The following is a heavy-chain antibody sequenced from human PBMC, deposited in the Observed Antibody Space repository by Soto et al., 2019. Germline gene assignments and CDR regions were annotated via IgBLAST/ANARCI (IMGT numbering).Heavy chain of an antibody. CDR3: ARDGVYYDSSGCYSFDY. J-gene: IGHJ4*02. Sequence: GGSLRLSCAASGFTFSSYGMHWVRQAPGKGLEWVAVIWYDGSNKYYADSVKGRFTISRDNSKNTLYLQMNSLRAEDTAVYYCARDGVYYDSSGCYSFDYWGQGTLVTVSS. CDR2: IWYDGSNK. CDR1: GFTFSSYG. V-gene: IGHV3-33*01. D-gene: IGHD3-22*01.